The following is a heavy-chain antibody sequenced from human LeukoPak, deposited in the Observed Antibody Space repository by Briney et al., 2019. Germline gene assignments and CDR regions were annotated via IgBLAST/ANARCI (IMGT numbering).Heavy chain of an antibody. CDR1: GYTFTSYY. V-gene: IGHV1-46*01. CDR3: ARAATVADRDY. Sequence: ASVKVSCKASGYTFTSYYMHWVRQAPGQGLEWMGIINPSGGSTSYAQKFQGRVTMTRDTSTSTVYMELSSLRSEDTAVYYSARAATVADRDYWGQGTLVTVSS. CDR2: INPSGGST. D-gene: IGHD4-23*01. J-gene: IGHJ4*02.